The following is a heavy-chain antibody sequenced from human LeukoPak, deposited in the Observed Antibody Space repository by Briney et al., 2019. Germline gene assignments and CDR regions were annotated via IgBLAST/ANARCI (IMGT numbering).Heavy chain of an antibody. V-gene: IGHV1-2*02. CDR3: AREVCSGGSCYGWFDP. D-gene: IGHD2-15*01. Sequence: SVKVSCKASGYNFTDYYMHWVRQAPGRGLEGMGWINTNSGGTNYAQESQGRVTMTRDTSISTAYMELSRLRSDDTAVYYCAREVCSGGSCYGWFDPWGQGTLVTVSS. CDR2: INTNSGGT. J-gene: IGHJ5*02. CDR1: GYNFTDYY.